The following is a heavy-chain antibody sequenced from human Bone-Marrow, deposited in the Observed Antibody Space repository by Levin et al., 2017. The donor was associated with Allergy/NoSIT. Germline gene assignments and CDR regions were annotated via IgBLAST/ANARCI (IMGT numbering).Heavy chain of an antibody. Sequence: GESLKISCSASGFTFSTYSMNWVRQAPGKGLDWVSSITSSSSYIYYADSVKGRFTISRDNAKNSLYLQMNSLRVEDTAVYYCARGLEYSGLPWGQGTLVTVSS. CDR3: ARGLEYSGLP. CDR2: ITSSSSYI. V-gene: IGHV3-21*01. J-gene: IGHJ5*02. D-gene: IGHD5-12*01. CDR1: GFTFSTYS.